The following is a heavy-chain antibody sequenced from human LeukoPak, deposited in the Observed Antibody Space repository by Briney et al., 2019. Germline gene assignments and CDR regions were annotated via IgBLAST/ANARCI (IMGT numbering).Heavy chain of an antibody. V-gene: IGHV3-30*03. CDR1: GFTFSSYS. Sequence: PGGSLRLSCAASGFTFSSYSMNWVRQAPGKGLEWVAVISYDGSNKYYADSVKGRFTISRDKSKNTLYLQMNSLRAEDTAVYYCARDRDTMVRGVNAFDIWGQGTMVTVS. CDR3: ARDRDTMVRGVNAFDI. J-gene: IGHJ3*02. D-gene: IGHD3-10*01. CDR2: ISYDGSNK.